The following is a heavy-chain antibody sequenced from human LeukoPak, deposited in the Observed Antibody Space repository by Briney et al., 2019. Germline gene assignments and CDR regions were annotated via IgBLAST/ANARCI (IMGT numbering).Heavy chain of an antibody. CDR2: ISAYNGNT. CDR1: GYTFTSYG. V-gene: IGHV1-18*01. CDR3: ARVDCTNGVCSPYWYFDL. Sequence: ASVKVSCKASGYTFTSYGISWVRQAPGQGLEWMGWISAYNGNTNYAQKLQGRVTMTTDTSTSTAYMELSSLRSEDTAVYYCARVDCTNGVCSPYWYFDLWGRGTLVTVSS. D-gene: IGHD2-8*01. J-gene: IGHJ2*01.